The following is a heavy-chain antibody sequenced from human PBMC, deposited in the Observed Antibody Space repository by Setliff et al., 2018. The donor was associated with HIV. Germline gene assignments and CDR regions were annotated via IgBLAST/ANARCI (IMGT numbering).Heavy chain of an antibody. Sequence: ASVKVSCKASGYTFTSYGISWVRQAPGQGLEWMGWSSTSNENTYYAEKFQGRVTMTTDTSTNTAYLDLGSLRSDDTAIYYCARGVMEYFGNYFDYWGQGALVTVS. CDR2: SSTSNENT. J-gene: IGHJ4*02. D-gene: IGHD3-3*01. V-gene: IGHV1-18*01. CDR3: ARGVMEYFGNYFDY. CDR1: GYTFTSYG.